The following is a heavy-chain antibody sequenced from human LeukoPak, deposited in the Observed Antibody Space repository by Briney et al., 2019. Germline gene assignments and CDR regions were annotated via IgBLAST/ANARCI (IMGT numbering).Heavy chain of an antibody. J-gene: IGHJ3*02. CDR2: IYGGGST. CDR1: GLTVSGNY. D-gene: IGHD6-13*01. V-gene: IGHV3-66*02. Sequence: GGSLRLSXAASGLTVSGNYMTWVRQAPGKGLEWVSVIYGGGSTYYADSVKGRFTISRDSSKNTLYLQMNSLRPDDTAMYYCARDPYTSSWYWAFDIWGQGTMVTVSS. CDR3: ARDPYTSSWYWAFDI.